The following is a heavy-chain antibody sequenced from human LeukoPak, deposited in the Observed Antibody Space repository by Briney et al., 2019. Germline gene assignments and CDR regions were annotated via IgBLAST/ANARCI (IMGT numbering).Heavy chain of an antibody. Sequence: GASVKVSCKASGYTFTSYHMHWVRQAPGQGLEWMGIIKSGDDGTIYAQKLQGRVAMTRDTSTSTVCMELSGLTSEDTAVYFCAREVPSAFWFDPWGQGTLVTVSS. J-gene: IGHJ5*02. CDR2: IKSGDDGT. CDR3: AREVPSAFWFDP. V-gene: IGHV1-46*01. CDR1: GYTFTSYH. D-gene: IGHD2-2*01.